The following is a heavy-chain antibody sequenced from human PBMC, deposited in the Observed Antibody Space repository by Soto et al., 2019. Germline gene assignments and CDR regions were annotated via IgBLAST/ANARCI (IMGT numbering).Heavy chain of an antibody. CDR1: GFTFSSYA. D-gene: IGHD2-15*01. Sequence: PWGSLRLSCAASGFTFSSYAMSWVRQAPWKWLEWVSAISVSGGSTYYADSVKGRFTISRDNSKNTLYLQMNSLRAEDRALYYCAKRARAEDIVVVVAATGVWYFDYWGQGTLVPVSS. J-gene: IGHJ4*02. CDR2: ISVSGGST. CDR3: AKRARAEDIVVVVAATGVWYFDY. V-gene: IGHV3-23*01.